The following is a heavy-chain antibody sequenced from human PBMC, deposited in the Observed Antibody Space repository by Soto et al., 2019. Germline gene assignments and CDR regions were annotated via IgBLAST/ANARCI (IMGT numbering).Heavy chain of an antibody. D-gene: IGHD3-3*01. V-gene: IGHV3-23*01. J-gene: IGHJ6*03. CDR2: ISGSGGST. CDR3: ASHQSIDFWSGYYTADYYYYMDV. Sequence: GGFLRLSCAASGFTFSSYAMSWVRQAPGKGLEWVSAISGSGGSTYYADSVKGRFTISRDNSKNTLYLQMNSLRAEDTAVYYCASHQSIDFWSGYYTADYYYYMDVWGKGTTVTVSS. CDR1: GFTFSSYA.